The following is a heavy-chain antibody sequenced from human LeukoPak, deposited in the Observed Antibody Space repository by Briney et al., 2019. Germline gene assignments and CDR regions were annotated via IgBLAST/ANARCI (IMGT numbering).Heavy chain of an antibody. CDR1: GYAFTGYY. CDR2: INPNSSGT. V-gene: IGHV1-2*02. Sequence: GASVKVSCKASGYAFTGYYMHWVRQAPGQGLEWMGWINPNSSGTNYAQKFQGRVTMTRDTSISTAYMELSRLRSDDTAVYYCGLLWFGELYGYGMDVWGQGTTVTVSS. J-gene: IGHJ6*02. D-gene: IGHD3-10*01. CDR3: GLLWFGELYGYGMDV.